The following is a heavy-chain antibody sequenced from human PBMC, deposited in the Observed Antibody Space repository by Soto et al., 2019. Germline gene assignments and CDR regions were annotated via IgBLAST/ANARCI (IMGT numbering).Heavy chain of an antibody. D-gene: IGHD2-2*02. J-gene: IGHJ6*02. Sequence: GASVKVSCKASGGTFSSYAISWVRQAPGQGLEWMGGIIPIFGTANYAQKFQGRVTITADESTSTAYMELSSLRSEDTAVYYCARVYCSSTSCYSYYYYGMDVWGQGTTVTVS. CDR1: GGTFSSYA. V-gene: IGHV1-69*13. CDR2: IIPIFGTA. CDR3: ARVYCSSTSCYSYYYYGMDV.